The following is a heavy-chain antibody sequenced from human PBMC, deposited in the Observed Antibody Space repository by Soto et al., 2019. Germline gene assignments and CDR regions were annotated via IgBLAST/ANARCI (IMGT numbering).Heavy chain of an antibody. CDR3: PLEGPYTSVWSGGVSDY. CDR2: IIPIFGTA. J-gene: IGHJ4*02. V-gene: IGHV1-69*12. D-gene: IGHD6-19*01. CDR1: GGTFSSYA. Sequence: QVQLVQSGAEVKKPGSSVKVSCKASGGTFSSYAISWVRQAPGQGLEWMGGIIPIFGTANYAQKFQGRVTITADESTTTVYTELSSLRSEDTAVYRWPLEGPYTSVWSGGVSDYWGQGTLVTVSS.